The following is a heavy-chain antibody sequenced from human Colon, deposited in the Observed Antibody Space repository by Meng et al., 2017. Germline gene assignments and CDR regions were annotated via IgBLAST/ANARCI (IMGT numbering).Heavy chain of an antibody. J-gene: IGHJ4*02. V-gene: IGHV1-18*01. D-gene: IGHD1-14*01. CDR2: INPYNGNT. Sequence: QVQLVHAGCEVKKPGSSVQVYCKASGYTFTTYGISWVRQAHGQELEWMGWINPYNGNTNYPQKLQGRVTMTTDTSTSTAYMELRSLRSDDTAVYYCARFNHRAPDYWGQGTLVTASS. CDR3: ARFNHRAPDY. CDR1: GYTFTTYG.